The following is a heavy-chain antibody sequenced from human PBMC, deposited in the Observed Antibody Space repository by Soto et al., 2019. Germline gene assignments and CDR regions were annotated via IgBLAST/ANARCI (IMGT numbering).Heavy chain of an antibody. CDR2: ISDDGSKK. Sequence: PGGSLRLSSAASGFTFSNYGMHWVRQAPGQGLEWVAVISDDGSKKYYVDSVKGRFTISRDISKNTLYLQMNSLRPEDTAVYYCAKVGDVYNSFFDHWGQGALVTVSS. CDR3: AKVGDVYNSFFDH. CDR1: GFTFSNYG. D-gene: IGHD1-26*01. J-gene: IGHJ4*02. V-gene: IGHV3-30*18.